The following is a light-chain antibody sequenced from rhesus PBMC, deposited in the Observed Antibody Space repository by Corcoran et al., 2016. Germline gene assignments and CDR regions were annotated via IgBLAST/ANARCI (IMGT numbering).Light chain of an antibody. CDR1: QSVSSY. V-gene: IGKV3S9*01. J-gene: IGKJ4*01. CDR2: GAS. CDR3: QQYNNWLT. Sequence: EIVMTQSPATLSLSPGERATLSCRASQSVSSYVAWYQQKPEQSPSLLIYGASSRATGIPDRFRGSGSWTDFNLIISSLEPEDVGVYYCQQYNNWLTFGGGTKVELK.